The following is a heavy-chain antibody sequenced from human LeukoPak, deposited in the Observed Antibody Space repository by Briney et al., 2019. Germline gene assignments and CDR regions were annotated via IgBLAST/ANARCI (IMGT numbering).Heavy chain of an antibody. CDR2: INHSGST. J-gene: IGHJ3*02. V-gene: IGHV4-34*01. Sequence: SETLSLTCSVYGGCFCCYYWSWIRQPPGKGLEWIGEINHSGSTNYNPSLKSRVTISVDTSKNQFSLKLSSVTAADTAVYYCARLKQHAFDIWGQGTMVTVSS. CDR1: GGCFCCYY. CDR3: ARLKQHAFDI.